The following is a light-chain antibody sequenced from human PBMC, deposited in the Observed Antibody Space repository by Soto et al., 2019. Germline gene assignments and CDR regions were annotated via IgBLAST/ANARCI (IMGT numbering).Light chain of an antibody. V-gene: IGLV1-40*01. CDR3: QSYDSSLSGYV. CDR1: SSNIGAGYD. Sequence: QAVVTQPPSVSGAPGQRVTISCTGSSSNIGAGYDVHWYQQLPGTAPKLLIYGNSNRPSGVPDRFSGSKYGTSASLAITGLQAEDEADYYCQSYDSSLSGYVFGTGTKVTVL. J-gene: IGLJ1*01. CDR2: GNS.